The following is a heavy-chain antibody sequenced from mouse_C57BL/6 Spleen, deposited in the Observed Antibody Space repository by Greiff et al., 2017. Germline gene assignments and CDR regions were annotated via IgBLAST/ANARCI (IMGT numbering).Heavy chain of an antibody. CDR1: GYAFSSSW. V-gene: IGHV1-82*01. CDR2: IYPGDGDT. J-gene: IGHJ2*01. CDR3: ASANWDDYFDY. Sequence: VQLQQSGPELVKPGASVKISCKASGYAFSSSWMNWVKQRPGKGLEWIGRIYPGDGDTNYNGKFKGKATLTADKSSSTADMHLSSLTSEDSAVYFCASANWDDYFDYWGQGTTLTVSS. D-gene: IGHD4-1*01.